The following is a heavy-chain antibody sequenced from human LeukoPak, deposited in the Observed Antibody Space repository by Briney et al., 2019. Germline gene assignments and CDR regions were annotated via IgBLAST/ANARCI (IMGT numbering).Heavy chain of an antibody. CDR1: GFTISGYW. D-gene: IGHD7-27*01. Sequence: GGSLRLSCAASGFTISGYWVYWIRQSPGKGLEWVARVNADGSVTNYAGSMKGRFTISRDTATNIVYLQMNSLRDDDTAVYYCARDLNWGQVDYWGQGTLVTVSS. V-gene: IGHV3-74*01. CDR2: VNADGSVT. J-gene: IGHJ4*02. CDR3: ARDLNWGQVDY.